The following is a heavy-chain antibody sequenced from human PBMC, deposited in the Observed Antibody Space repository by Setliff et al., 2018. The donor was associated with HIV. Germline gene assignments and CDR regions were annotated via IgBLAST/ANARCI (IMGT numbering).Heavy chain of an antibody. CDR3: ARDQTDGGNGEWRFRPRDYWYFDL. D-gene: IGHD2-15*01. CDR1: GGSISSYY. CDR2: IYYSGST. J-gene: IGHJ2*01. Sequence: PSETLSLTCTVSGGSISSYYWSWIRQPPGKGLEWIWYIYYSGSTNYNPSLKSRVTISVDTSKNQFSLKLSSVTAADTAVYYCARDQTDGGNGEWRFRPRDYWYFDLWGRGTLVTVSS. V-gene: IGHV4-59*01.